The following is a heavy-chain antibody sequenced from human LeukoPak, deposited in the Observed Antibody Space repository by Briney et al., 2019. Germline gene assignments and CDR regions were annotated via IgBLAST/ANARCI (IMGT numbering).Heavy chain of an antibody. J-gene: IGHJ6*02. CDR2: IYYSGST. CDR3: ARDYDASYGHPYGMDV. V-gene: IGHV4-59*01. D-gene: IGHD5-18*01. CDR1: GGSISSYY. Sequence: SETLSLTCTVSGGSISSYYWSWIRQPPGKGLEWIGYIYYSGSTSYNPSLKSRVTISVDTSKNQFSLKLSSVTAADTAVYYCARDYDASYGHPYGMDVWGQGTTVTVSS.